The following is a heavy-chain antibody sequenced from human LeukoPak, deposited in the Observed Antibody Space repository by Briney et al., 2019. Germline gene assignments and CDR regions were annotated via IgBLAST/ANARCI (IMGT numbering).Heavy chain of an antibody. V-gene: IGHV3-23*01. CDR1: GFTFNNYA. Sequence: PGGPQRPSCAAAGFTFNNYAMNWVRQAPGKGMEWVSSISGGGETTYYADSAKGRFTISRDNSQNTLYLQMNSLRAEDTAVYYCARDYADYVGYFFFDYWGQGTLVTVSS. D-gene: IGHD4-17*01. CDR2: ISGGGETT. CDR3: ARDYADYVGYFFFDY. J-gene: IGHJ4*02.